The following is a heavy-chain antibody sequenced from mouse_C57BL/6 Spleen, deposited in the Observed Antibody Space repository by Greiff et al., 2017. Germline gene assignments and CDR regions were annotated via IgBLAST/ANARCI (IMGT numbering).Heavy chain of an antibody. Sequence: QVQLQQSGAELVRPGASVTLSCKASGYTFTDYEMHWVKQPPVHGLEWIGAIDPETGGTAYNQKFKGKAILTADKSSSTAYMELRSLTSEDSAVYYCTRGGLHWYFDVWGTGTTVTVSS. D-gene: IGHD2-4*01. CDR1: GYTFTDYE. CDR2: IDPETGGT. V-gene: IGHV1-15*01. CDR3: TRGGLHWYFDV. J-gene: IGHJ1*03.